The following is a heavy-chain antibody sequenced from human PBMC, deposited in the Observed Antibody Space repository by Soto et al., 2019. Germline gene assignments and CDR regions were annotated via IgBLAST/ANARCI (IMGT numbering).Heavy chain of an antibody. D-gene: IGHD2-15*01. V-gene: IGHV4-31*03. J-gene: IGHJ6*02. CDR3: ARRYCSGGSCYSRGRYYYGMDV. CDR2: IYYSGST. CDR1: GGSISGGGYY. Sequence: QVQLQESGPGLVKPSQTLSLTCTVSGGSISGGGYYWSWIRQHPGKGLEWIGYIYYSGSTYYNPSLKSRVTISVDTSKTQFSLKLSSVTAADTAVYYCARRYCSGGSCYSRGRYYYGMDVWGQGTTVTVSS.